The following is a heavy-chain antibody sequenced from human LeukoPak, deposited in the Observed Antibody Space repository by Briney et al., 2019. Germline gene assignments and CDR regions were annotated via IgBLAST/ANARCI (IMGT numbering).Heavy chain of an antibody. J-gene: IGHJ4*02. V-gene: IGHV3-30*03. CDR1: GFTLTTYG. D-gene: IGHD4-17*01. CDR2: ISYDGINK. Sequence: PGGSLRLSCAASGFTLTTYGIHWVRQAPGKGLEWVAVISYDGINKDYADSVKGRFTISRDTSKNTVSLQMNNLRVEDTAVYYCARSRGKGHYGDYLGYWGQGTLVTVSS. CDR3: ARSRGKGHYGDYLGY.